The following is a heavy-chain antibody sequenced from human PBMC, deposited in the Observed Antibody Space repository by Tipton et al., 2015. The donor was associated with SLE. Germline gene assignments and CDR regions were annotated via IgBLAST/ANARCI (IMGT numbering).Heavy chain of an antibody. J-gene: IGHJ4*02. CDR1: GYSLSSNYY. V-gene: IGHV4-38-2*02. CDR2: LYHTGTT. D-gene: IGHD6-13*01. CDR3: AASVQAATERY. Sequence: TLSLTCTVSGYSLSSNYYWGWIRQPPGRGLEWIGSLYHTGTTYYNPSLRSRVTISVDTSKNQFSLKLTSVTAADTAVYYCAASVQAATERYWGQGTLVTVSS.